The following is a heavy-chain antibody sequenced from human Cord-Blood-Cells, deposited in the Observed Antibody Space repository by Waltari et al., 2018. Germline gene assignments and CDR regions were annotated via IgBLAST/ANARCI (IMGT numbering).Heavy chain of an antibody. V-gene: IGHV4-30-2*01. CDR3: ARGDENGGKYWFDP. D-gene: IGHD2-15*01. J-gene: IGHJ5*02. Sequence: QLQLQESGSGLVKPSQTLSLTCAVPGGPIRSGGYSWRWIRQPPGKGLEWIGYIYHSGSTYYNPSLKSRVTISVDRSKNQFSLKLSSVTAADTAVYYCARGDENGGKYWFDPWGQGTLVTVSS. CDR2: IYHSGST. CDR1: GGPIRSGGYS.